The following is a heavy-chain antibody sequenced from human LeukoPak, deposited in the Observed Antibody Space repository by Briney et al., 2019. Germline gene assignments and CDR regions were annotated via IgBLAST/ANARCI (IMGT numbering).Heavy chain of an antibody. CDR3: AKDLETYYYDSSGPSY. V-gene: IGHV3-30*18. J-gene: IGHJ4*02. D-gene: IGHD3-22*01. CDR2: ISYDGSNK. CDR1: GFTFSSYG. Sequence: GRSLRLSCAASGFTFSSYGMHWVRQAPGKGLEWVAVISYDGSNKYYADSVKGRFTISRDNSKNTLYLQINSLRAEDTAVYYCAKDLETYYYDSSGPSYWGQGALVTVSS.